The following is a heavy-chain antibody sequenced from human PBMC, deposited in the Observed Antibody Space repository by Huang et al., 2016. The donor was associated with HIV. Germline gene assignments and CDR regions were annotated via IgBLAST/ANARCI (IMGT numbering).Heavy chain of an antibody. CDR3: ARDGLVSNYYYDSSGYYLGDAFDI. D-gene: IGHD3-22*01. CDR2: ISYDVSNK. J-gene: IGHJ3*02. Sequence: QVQLVESGGGVAQPGRSLRLSCAASGFTFSGYALHWVGQAPGNGLEGVAGISYDVSNKHYADSVKGRFTIARDNSKNTLYLQMNSLIAEDTAVYYCARDGLVSNYYYDSSGYYLGDAFDIWGQGTMVTVSS. V-gene: IGHV3-30-3*01. CDR1: GFTFSGYA.